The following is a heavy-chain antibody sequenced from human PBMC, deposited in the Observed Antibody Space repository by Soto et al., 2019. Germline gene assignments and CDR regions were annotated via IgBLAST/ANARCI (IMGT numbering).Heavy chain of an antibody. Sequence: GASLKISCKGSGYSFTSYWSGWVRQMTGKGLEWMGIIYPGDSDTRYSPSFQGQVTISADKSISTAYLQWSSLKASDTAMYYCARSGVGAKFYNWFDPWGQGTLVTVSS. CDR2: IYPGDSDT. CDR3: ARSGVGAKFYNWFDP. J-gene: IGHJ5*02. D-gene: IGHD1-26*01. CDR1: GYSFTSYW. V-gene: IGHV5-51*01.